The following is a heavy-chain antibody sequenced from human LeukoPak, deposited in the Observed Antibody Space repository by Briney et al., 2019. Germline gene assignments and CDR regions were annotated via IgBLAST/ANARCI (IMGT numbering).Heavy chain of an antibody. V-gene: IGHV3-7*01. CDR3: ARGRQWVAPYYFDY. D-gene: IGHD6-19*01. J-gene: IGHJ4*02. Sequence: GGSLRLSCAASGFTFRDYAMSWVRQAPGKGLEWVANIKQDGSEKYYVDSMKGRFTVSRDNAKNSLYLQMNSLRAEDTAVYYCARGRQWVAPYYFDYWGQGTLVTVSS. CDR2: IKQDGSEK. CDR1: GFTFRDYA.